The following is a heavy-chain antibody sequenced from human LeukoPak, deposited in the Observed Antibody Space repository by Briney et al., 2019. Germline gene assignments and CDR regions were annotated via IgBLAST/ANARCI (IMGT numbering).Heavy chain of an antibody. J-gene: IGHJ4*02. D-gene: IGHD3-22*01. CDR3: ARHDNYYDSSGYVDY. CDR1: GFTFSSYA. Sequence: GGSLRLSCAASGFTFSSYAMSWVRQAPGKGLEWVSAISGSGGSTYYADSVKGRFTISRDNSKNTLYLQMNSLRAEDTAVYYCARHDNYYDSSGYVDYWGQGTLVTVSS. V-gene: IGHV3-23*01. CDR2: ISGSGGST.